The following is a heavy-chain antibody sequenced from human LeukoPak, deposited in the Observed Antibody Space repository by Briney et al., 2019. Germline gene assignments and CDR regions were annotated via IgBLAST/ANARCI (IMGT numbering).Heavy chain of an antibody. Sequence: PSETLSLTCAVYGGSFSGYYWSWIRQPPGKGLEWIGEINHSGSTNYNPSLKSRVTISVDTSKNQFSLKLSSVTAADTAVYYCARSSSWYLIWFDLWGQGTLVTVSS. CDR1: GGSFSGYY. V-gene: IGHV4-34*01. J-gene: IGHJ5*02. CDR3: ARSSSWYLIWFDL. CDR2: INHSGST. D-gene: IGHD6-13*01.